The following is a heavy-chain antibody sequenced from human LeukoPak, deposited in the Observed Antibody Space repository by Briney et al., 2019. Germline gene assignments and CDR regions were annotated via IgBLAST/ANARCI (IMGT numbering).Heavy chain of an antibody. CDR3: ARVGDHFHWYLDL. CDR2: LYSGSST. CDR1: GFTVSTNY. D-gene: IGHD3-3*02. V-gene: IGHV3-53*01. Sequence: GGSLRLSCAASGFTVSTNYMNWVRQAPGKGLERVSILYSGSSTYYADSVEGRFTISRDSSKNTLFLQMNDLRAEDTAVYYCARVGDHFHWYLDLWGRGTLVTVSS. J-gene: IGHJ2*01.